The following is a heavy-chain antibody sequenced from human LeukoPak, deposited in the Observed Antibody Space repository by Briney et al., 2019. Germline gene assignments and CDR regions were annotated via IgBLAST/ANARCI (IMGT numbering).Heavy chain of an antibody. CDR2: MYHSESI. J-gene: IGHJ4*02. CDR1: GDSISSYY. Sequence: SETLSLTCTVPGDSISSYYWSWIRHPPQKGLEWIGYMYHSESINYSPSLKSRVTISIDTSKNQCSLRLTSVTAADTAVYYCAATIKRDYGDTNLDYWGEGTLVAVSS. D-gene: IGHD4-17*01. CDR3: AATIKRDYGDTNLDY. V-gene: IGHV4-59*01.